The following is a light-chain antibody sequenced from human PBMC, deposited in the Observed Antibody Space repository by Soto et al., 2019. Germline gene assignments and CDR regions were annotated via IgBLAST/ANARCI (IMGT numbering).Light chain of an antibody. CDR1: QNVYSNY. V-gene: IGKV3-20*01. CDR3: QQYDSSPRT. J-gene: IGKJ1*01. CDR2: AAF. Sequence: DIVLTQSPGRLSFSPWERSTLSCRASQNVYSNYLAWYQQKPGHAPRLLIYAAFVRATGIPDRFSGSGSGTDFTLTISGLEPEDFAVYYCQQYDSSPRTFGQGTKVDIK.